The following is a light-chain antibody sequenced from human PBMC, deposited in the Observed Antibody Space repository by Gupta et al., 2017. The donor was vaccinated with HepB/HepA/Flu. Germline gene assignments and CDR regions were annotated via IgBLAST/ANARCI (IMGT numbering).Light chain of an antibody. CDR1: ALPKQY. Sequence: SYELTQPPSMSVSPGQTARITCPGDALPKQYAYWFQQKPGQAPVIVVYKDSERPSGIPERFSGSSSGTTVTLTISGVQAEDEADYYCQSADSSGTYNWVFGGGTKLTVL. CDR3: QSADSSGTYNWV. V-gene: IGLV3-25*03. CDR2: KDS. J-gene: IGLJ3*02.